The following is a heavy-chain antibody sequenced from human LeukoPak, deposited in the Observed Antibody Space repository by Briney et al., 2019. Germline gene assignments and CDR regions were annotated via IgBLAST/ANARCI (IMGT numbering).Heavy chain of an antibody. CDR2: ISGGGGST. CDR1: GFTSSTSA. CDR3: AKGVGYYYYYGMDV. Sequence: GGSLRLSCAVSGFTSSTSAMSWVRQAPGKGLEWVSGISGGGGSTYYADSVKGRFTISKDNSKNTLYLQMNSLRAEDTAVYYCAKGVGYYYYYGMDVWGQGTTVTVSS. V-gene: IGHV3-23*01. J-gene: IGHJ6*02.